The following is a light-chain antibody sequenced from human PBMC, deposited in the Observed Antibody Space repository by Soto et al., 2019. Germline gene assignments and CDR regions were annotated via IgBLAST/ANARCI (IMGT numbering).Light chain of an antibody. CDR1: QSVSTY. J-gene: IGKJ4*01. CDR3: QQYNNWPLT. Sequence: LVLRQSPVTLSLSPGDRATLSCRASQSVSTYLAWYRQTPGQAPRLLIYDTSNRATGVPPRFSGSGSGTEFTLTISSLQSEDFAVYYCQQYNNWPLTFGGGTKVDIK. CDR2: DTS. V-gene: IGKV3-11*01.